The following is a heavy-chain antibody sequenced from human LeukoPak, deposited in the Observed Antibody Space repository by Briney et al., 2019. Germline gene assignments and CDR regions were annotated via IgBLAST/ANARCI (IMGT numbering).Heavy chain of an antibody. J-gene: IGHJ6*02. Sequence: SETLSLTCAVYGGSFSGYYWSWIRQPPGKGLEWIGEINHSGSTNYNPSLKSRVTISVDTSKNQFSLKLSSVTAADTAVYYCARGTHYDTSGYYYYGMDVWGQGTTVTVSS. CDR3: ARGTHYDTSGYYYYGMDV. V-gene: IGHV4-34*01. CDR2: INHSGST. CDR1: GGSFSGYY. D-gene: IGHD3-22*01.